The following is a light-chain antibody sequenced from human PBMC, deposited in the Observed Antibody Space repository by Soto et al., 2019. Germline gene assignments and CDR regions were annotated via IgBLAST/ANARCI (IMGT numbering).Light chain of an antibody. J-gene: IGKJ2*01. Sequence: EIVLTQSPATLSLSPGERVTLWCRASQSVSNYLAWYQQKPGQAPRLLIYGASSRATDIPHRFSGSGSGTDFTLTISRLEPEDFALYYCQQYLSLPVTFGQGTKVDIK. CDR3: QQYLSLPVT. CDR1: QSVSNY. CDR2: GAS. V-gene: IGKV3-20*01.